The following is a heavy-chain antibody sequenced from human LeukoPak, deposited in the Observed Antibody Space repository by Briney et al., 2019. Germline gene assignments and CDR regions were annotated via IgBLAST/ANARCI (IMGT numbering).Heavy chain of an antibody. CDR2: ISGSGGST. D-gene: IGHD6-19*01. V-gene: IGHV3-23*01. CDR1: GFTFSSYA. Sequence: GGSLRLSCAASGFTFSSYAMSWVRQAPGKGLEWVSGISGSGGSTYYADSVKGRFTISRDNSKNTLFLQMSSLRAEGTAIYYCAKVGSSGWYAMDVWGRGTSVTVS. J-gene: IGHJ6*02. CDR3: AKVGSSGWYAMDV.